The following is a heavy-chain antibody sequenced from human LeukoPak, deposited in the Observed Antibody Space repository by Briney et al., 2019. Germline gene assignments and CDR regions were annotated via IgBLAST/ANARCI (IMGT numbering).Heavy chain of an antibody. V-gene: IGHV3-21*01. Sequence: PGGSLRLSCAASGFTFSSYSMNWVRQAPGKGLEWVSSISSGSSYIYYADSLKGRFTISRDNAKNSLYLQMNSLRAEDTAVYYCARGDTAMPTYWGQGTLVTVSS. J-gene: IGHJ4*02. CDR1: GFTFSSYS. D-gene: IGHD5-18*01. CDR2: ISSGSSYI. CDR3: ARGDTAMPTY.